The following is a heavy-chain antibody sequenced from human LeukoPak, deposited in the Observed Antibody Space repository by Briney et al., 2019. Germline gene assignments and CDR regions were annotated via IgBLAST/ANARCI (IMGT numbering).Heavy chain of an antibody. V-gene: IGHV3-23*01. CDR3: AKEGVAVTTRGAYFDY. CDR1: GFTFSSFV. Sequence: PGGSLRLSCAASGFTFSSFVVSWVRQAPGKGLEWVSCISGDGDRTHYADSVKGRFTISRDNSKNMLYLQMNSLRAEDTAVYYCAKEGVAVTTRGAYFDYWGQGTLVTVSS. CDR2: ISGDGDRT. D-gene: IGHD4-17*01. J-gene: IGHJ4*02.